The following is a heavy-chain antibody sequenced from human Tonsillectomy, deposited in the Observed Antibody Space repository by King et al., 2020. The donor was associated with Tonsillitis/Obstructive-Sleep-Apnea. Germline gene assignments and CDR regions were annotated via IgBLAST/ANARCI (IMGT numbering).Heavy chain of an antibody. V-gene: IGHV3-9*01. J-gene: IGHJ4*02. CDR1: GFTFDAYA. D-gene: IGHD6-6*01. CDR2: ISWNSGSI. Sequence: DVQLVESGGGLVQPGRSLRLSCAASGFTFDAYAMRWVRQAPGKGLEWVSGISWNSGSIGYADSVKGRFTISRDNAKNSLYLQMNSLRAEDTALYYCAKDEEYSSSANFDYWGQGTLVTVSS. CDR3: AKDEEYSSSANFDY.